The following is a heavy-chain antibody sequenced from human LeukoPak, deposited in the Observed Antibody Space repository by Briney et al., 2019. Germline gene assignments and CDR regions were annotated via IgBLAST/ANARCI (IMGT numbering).Heavy chain of an antibody. V-gene: IGHV4-4*07. Sequence: PSETLSLTCTVSGGSISSYYWSWIRQPAGKGLEWIGRIYTSGSTNYNPSLKGRVTISVDKSKNQFSLKLSSVTAADTAVYYCARGLKSGSYYGYFDLWGRGTLVTVSS. J-gene: IGHJ2*01. CDR3: ARGLKSGSYYGYFDL. CDR1: GGSISSYY. D-gene: IGHD1-26*01. CDR2: IYTSGST.